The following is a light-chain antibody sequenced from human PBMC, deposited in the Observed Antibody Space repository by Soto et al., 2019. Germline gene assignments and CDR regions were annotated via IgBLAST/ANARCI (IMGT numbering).Light chain of an antibody. CDR1: QSVSSSY. Sequence: EIVLTESPGTLSLSPGERASLSCRASQSVSSSYLAWYQQKLGQAPRLLIYGASSRATGIPDRFSGSGSGTDFTLTISRLEPEDFAVYYCQLYGSSRQTFGGGTKVDIK. J-gene: IGKJ4*01. CDR2: GAS. V-gene: IGKV3-20*01. CDR3: QLYGSSRQT.